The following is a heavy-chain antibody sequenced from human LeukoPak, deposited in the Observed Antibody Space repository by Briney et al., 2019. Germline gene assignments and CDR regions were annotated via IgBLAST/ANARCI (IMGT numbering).Heavy chain of an antibody. CDR1: GFTFSSYG. D-gene: IGHD3-22*01. V-gene: IGHV3-30*03. J-gene: IGHJ6*02. Sequence: PGRSLRLSCAASGFTFSSYGMHWVRQAPGKGLEWVAVISYDGSNKYYADSVKGRFTISRDNSKNTLYLQMNSLRAEDTAVYYCARDHCDSSGYYCGDYYYGMDVWGQGTTVTVSS. CDR2: ISYDGSNK. CDR3: ARDHCDSSGYYCGDYYYGMDV.